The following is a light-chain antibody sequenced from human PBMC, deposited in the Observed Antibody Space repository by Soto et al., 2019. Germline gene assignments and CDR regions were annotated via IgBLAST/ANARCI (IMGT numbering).Light chain of an antibody. J-gene: IGLJ2*01. CDR1: SSDVGSYKY. Sequence: QSALTQPPSASGSPGQSVTISCTGTSSDVGSYKYVSWYQQHPGKAPELLIYEVSKRPSGVPDRFSGSKSGNTASLTVSGLQAEDEADYYCSSYAGNNNLVFGGGTKLTVL. V-gene: IGLV2-8*01. CDR2: EVS. CDR3: SSYAGNNNLV.